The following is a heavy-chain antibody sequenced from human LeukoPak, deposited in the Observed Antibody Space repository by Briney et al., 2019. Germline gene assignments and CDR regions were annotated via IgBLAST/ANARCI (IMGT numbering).Heavy chain of an antibody. CDR1: GYSFTSYW. V-gene: IGHV5-51*01. D-gene: IGHD4-23*01. Sequence: GGSLKISCKGPGYSFTSYWIGWVRQMPGKGLEWMGIIYPGDSDTRYSPSFQGQVTISADKSISTAYLQWSSLKASDTAMYYCARAPDYGGNPYYFDYWGQGTLVTVSS. CDR2: IYPGDSDT. J-gene: IGHJ4*02. CDR3: ARAPDYGGNPYYFDY.